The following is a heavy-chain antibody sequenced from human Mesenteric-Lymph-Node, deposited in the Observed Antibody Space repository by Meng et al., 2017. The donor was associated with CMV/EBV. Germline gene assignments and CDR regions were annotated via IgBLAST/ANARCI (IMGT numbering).Heavy chain of an antibody. CDR3: ARDGTYYYDSSGFPPAFDP. CDR2: INHSVST. Sequence: GSLRLSCTASGFIFSSYEMNWVRQPPGKGLEWIGEINHSVSTNYNPSLKSRVTISVETSKNQFSLKLSSMTAADTAVYYCARDGTYYYDSSGFPPAFDPWGQGTLVTVSS. J-gene: IGHJ5*02. D-gene: IGHD3-22*01. V-gene: IGHV4-34*01. CDR1: GFIFSSYE.